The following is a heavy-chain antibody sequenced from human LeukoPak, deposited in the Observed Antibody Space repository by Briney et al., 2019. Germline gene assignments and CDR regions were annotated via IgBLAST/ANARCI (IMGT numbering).Heavy chain of an antibody. J-gene: IGHJ4*02. Sequence: SETLSLTCGVSGGSISSTNWWSWVRQPPGQGLEWIGEVSLTGETNYNPSLNGRVTISLDTSKNQFSLKLSSVTAADSAVYYCARRRGDFWSDYYAFDYWGQGTLVTISS. D-gene: IGHD3-3*01. V-gene: IGHV4-4*02. CDR3: ARRRGDFWSDYYAFDY. CDR2: VSLTGET. CDR1: GGSISSTNW.